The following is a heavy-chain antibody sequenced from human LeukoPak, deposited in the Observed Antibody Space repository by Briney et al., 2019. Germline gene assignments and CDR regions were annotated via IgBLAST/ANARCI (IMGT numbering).Heavy chain of an antibody. Sequence: GGSLRLSCAASGFTFSSYGMSWVRQAPGKGLEWVSAISGSGGSTYYADSVKGRFTISRDNSKNTLYLQMNSLRVEDTAVYYCAKGGYGSGSYIIDYWGQGTLVTVSS. J-gene: IGHJ4*02. D-gene: IGHD3-10*01. CDR2: ISGSGGST. CDR1: GFTFSSYG. CDR3: AKGGYGSGSYIIDY. V-gene: IGHV3-23*01.